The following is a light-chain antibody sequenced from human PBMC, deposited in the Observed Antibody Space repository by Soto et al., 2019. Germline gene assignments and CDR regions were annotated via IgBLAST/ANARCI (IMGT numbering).Light chain of an antibody. CDR1: SSDVGGYNH. Sequence: QSALTQPASVSGSPGQSITISCTGTSSDVGGYNHVSWYQQHPGKAPKLIIYEVRNRPSGVSNRLSGSKSGNTASLTISGLQSEDEADYYCISYTSDDVRSVFGTGTKLTVL. V-gene: IGLV2-14*01. CDR2: EVR. J-gene: IGLJ1*01. CDR3: ISYTSDDVRSV.